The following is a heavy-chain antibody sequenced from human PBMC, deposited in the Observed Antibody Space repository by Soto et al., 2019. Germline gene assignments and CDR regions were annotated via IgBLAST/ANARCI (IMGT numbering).Heavy chain of an antibody. CDR3: AREVNNYYGMDV. CDR2: ISYSGST. J-gene: IGHJ6*04. V-gene: IGHV4-30-4*01. CDR1: GASISSDDYY. Sequence: QVQLQESGPGLVKPSQTLSLTCSISGASISSDDYYWSWFRQPPGKGLEWIGYISYSGSTYYNPTIKSHSTISVDTSKTKCSLILSSVTAADTAVFYCAREVNNYYGMDVWGEGTTATASS.